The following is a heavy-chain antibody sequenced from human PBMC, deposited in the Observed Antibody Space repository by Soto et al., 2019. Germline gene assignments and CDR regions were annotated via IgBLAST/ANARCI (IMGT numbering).Heavy chain of an antibody. D-gene: IGHD2-21*02. CDR2: INQDESKK. Sequence: EVQLVESGGDLVQPGGSLRLSCAASGFTFRDYWMSWLRQAPGSGLEWVANINQDESKKYYVDSVKGRFTISRDNAKNSLYLQMNSLRAEDTAVYYCATSATARGGIDYWGQGTLVTVSS. V-gene: IGHV3-7*01. CDR1: GFTFRDYW. J-gene: IGHJ4*02. CDR3: ATSATARGGIDY.